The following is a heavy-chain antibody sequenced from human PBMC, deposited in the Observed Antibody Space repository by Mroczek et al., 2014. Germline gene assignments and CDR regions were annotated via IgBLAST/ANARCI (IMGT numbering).Heavy chain of an antibody. J-gene: IGHJ5*02. D-gene: IGHD5-12*01. Sequence: QVQLQHGAAGLLKPSETLSLTCAVYGGSFSGYYWSWIRQPPGKGLEWIGEINHSGSTNYNPSLKSRVTISVDTSKNQFSLKLSSVTAADTAVYYCARVRFGHSGYGGIRWFDPWGQGTLVTVSS. CDR2: INHSGST. V-gene: IGHV4-34*01. CDR1: GGSFSGYY. CDR3: ARVRFGHSGYGGIRWFDP.